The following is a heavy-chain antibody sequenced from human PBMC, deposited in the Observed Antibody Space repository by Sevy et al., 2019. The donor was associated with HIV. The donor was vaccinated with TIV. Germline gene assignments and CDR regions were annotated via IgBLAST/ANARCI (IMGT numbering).Heavy chain of an antibody. J-gene: IGHJ4*02. CDR3: AKDVIPYYYGSGFTFDY. CDR1: GFTFSSYA. Sequence: GGSLRLSCAASGFTFSSYAMSWVRQAPGKGLEWVSAISGSGGSTYYADSVKGRFTISRDNSKNTLDLQINSLRAEDTAVYYCAKDVIPYYYGSGFTFDYWGQGTLVTVSS. V-gene: IGHV3-23*01. D-gene: IGHD3-10*01. CDR2: ISGSGGST.